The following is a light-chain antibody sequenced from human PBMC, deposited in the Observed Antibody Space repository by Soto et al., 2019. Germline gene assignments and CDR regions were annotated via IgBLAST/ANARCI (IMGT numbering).Light chain of an antibody. CDR3: QQYGSSPLIS. V-gene: IGKV3-20*01. Sequence: EIVLTQSPGTVSLSPGERATLSCRASQSVTSSYLAWYQQKPGQAPRLLIFGASKRATGIPDRFSGSASGRDFTLTISGLEPEDFAVYYCQQYGSSPLISFGQGTRLEIK. CDR2: GAS. J-gene: IGKJ5*01. CDR1: QSVTSSY.